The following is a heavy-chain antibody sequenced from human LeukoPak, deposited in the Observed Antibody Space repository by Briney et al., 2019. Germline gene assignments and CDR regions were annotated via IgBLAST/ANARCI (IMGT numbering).Heavy chain of an antibody. CDR1: GESLSKYY. V-gene: IGHV4-34*01. CDR2: INHRGST. D-gene: IGHD1-26*01. J-gene: IGHJ4*02. CDR3: ASSVGSTDY. Sequence: KPSETLSLTCAVYGESLSKYYWTGIRQSPGKGLEWIGEINHRGSTPMTPSLKSRVTLSVDTSKHQFSLKLTSVTAADAAVYYCASSVGSTDYWGQGTLVTVSS.